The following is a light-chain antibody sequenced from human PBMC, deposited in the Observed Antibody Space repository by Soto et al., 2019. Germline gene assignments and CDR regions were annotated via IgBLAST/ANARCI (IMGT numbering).Light chain of an antibody. CDR1: QSISNH. J-gene: IGKJ4*01. CDR2: AAS. CDR3: QQVNVYPST. Sequence: DIQMTQSPSSLSASVEDRVIITCRASQSISNHLNWYQQKPGKAPKLLIYAASNLQSGVPSRFSGGGSGTDFTLTISSLQPEDFATYYCQQVNVYPSTFGGGTKVDI. V-gene: IGKV1-39*01.